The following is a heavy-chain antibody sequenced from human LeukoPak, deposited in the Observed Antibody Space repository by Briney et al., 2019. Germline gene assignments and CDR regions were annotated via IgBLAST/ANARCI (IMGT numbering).Heavy chain of an antibody. CDR3: ARLGGGDSSGYYPNYFDY. J-gene: IGHJ4*02. V-gene: IGHV5-51*01. D-gene: IGHD3-22*01. CDR1: GYSLTSYW. CDR2: IYPGDSDT. Sequence: GESLKISCKGSGYSLTSYWIGWVRQMPGKGLEWMGIIYPGDSDTRYSLSFQGQVTISADKSISTAYLQWSSLKASDTAMYYCARLGGGDSSGYYPNYFDYWGQGTLVTVSP.